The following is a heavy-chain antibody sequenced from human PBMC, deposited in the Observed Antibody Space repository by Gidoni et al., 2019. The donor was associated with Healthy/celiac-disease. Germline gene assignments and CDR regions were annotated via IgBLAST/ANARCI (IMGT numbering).Heavy chain of an antibody. CDR3: AKEGYSYSLAFDY. Sequence: EVQLLESGGGLVQPGGSLRLSCAASGFTFSSYALSWVRQATGKGLEWVSAISGSGGSTYYADSVKGRFTISRDNSKNTLYLQMNSLRAEDTAVYYCAKEGYSYSLAFDYWGQGTLVTVSS. V-gene: IGHV3-23*01. J-gene: IGHJ4*02. CDR2: ISGSGGST. CDR1: GFTFSSYA. D-gene: IGHD5-18*01.